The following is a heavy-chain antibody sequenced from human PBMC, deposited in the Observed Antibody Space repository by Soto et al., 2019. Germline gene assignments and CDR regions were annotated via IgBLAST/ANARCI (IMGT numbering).Heavy chain of an antibody. J-gene: IGHJ4*02. CDR3: ARQPGIVGARDY. Sequence: SETLSLTCTVSGGSISSSSYYWGWIRQPPGKGLEWIGSIYYSGSTYYNPSLKSRVTISVDTSKNQFSLKLSSVTAADTAVYYCARQPGIVGARDYWGQGTLVTVS. V-gene: IGHV4-39*01. CDR2: IYYSGST. D-gene: IGHD1-26*01. CDR1: GGSISSSSYY.